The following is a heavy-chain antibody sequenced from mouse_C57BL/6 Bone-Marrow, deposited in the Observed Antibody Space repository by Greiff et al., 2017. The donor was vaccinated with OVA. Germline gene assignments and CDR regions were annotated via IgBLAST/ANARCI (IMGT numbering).Heavy chain of an antibody. Sequence: VQLQQSGTVLARPGASVKMSCKTSGYTFTSYWMHWVKQRPGQGLEWIGAIYPGNSDTSYNQKFKGQAKLTAVTSASTAYMELSSLTNEDSAVYYCTRSRRGAYWGQGTLVTVSA. CDR3: TRSRRGAY. V-gene: IGHV1-5*01. CDR2: IYPGNSDT. CDR1: GYTFTSYW. J-gene: IGHJ3*01.